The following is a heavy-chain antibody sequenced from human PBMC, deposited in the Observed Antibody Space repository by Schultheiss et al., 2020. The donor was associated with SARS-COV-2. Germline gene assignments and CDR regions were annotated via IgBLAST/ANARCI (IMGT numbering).Heavy chain of an antibody. CDR3: ARTVLPTVTTGYDY. Sequence: SETLSLTCTVSGGSISSSSYYWGWIRQPPGKGLEWIGYIYYSGSTNYNPSLKSRVSISVDTSKNQFSLKLSSVTAADTAVYYCARTVLPTVTTGYDYWGQGTLVTVSS. CDR2: IYYSGST. CDR1: GGSISSSSYY. D-gene: IGHD4-11*01. J-gene: IGHJ4*02. V-gene: IGHV4-61*05.